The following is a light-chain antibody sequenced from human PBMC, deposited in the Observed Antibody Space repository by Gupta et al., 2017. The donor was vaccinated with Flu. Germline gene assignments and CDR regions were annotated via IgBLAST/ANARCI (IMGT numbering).Light chain of an antibody. V-gene: IGKV3-11*01. CDR3: PHRLDWPPGLCT. CDR1: KRVDGH. Sequence: IGLTRSPATLSLSPGERAALACRSSKRVDGHLAWYQQKPGQAPRLLIYDTSKRPTDIPTRFSGSGSGTXFTXTISSLXPEDFAVYYCPHRLDWPPGLCTFGXGT. J-gene: IGKJ3*01. CDR2: DTS.